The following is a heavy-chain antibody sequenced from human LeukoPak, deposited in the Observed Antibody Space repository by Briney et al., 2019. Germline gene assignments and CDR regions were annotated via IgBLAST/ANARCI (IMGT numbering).Heavy chain of an antibody. Sequence: GASVKVSCKAYGYTFTSYGISWVRQAPGQGLELMGWINTNTGNPTYAQGFTGRFVFSLDASVSTAYLQISSLKADDTAVYYCARGLVDYWGQGTLVTVSS. CDR2: INTNTGNP. V-gene: IGHV7-4-1*02. J-gene: IGHJ4*02. CDR3: ARGLVDY. CDR1: GYTFTSYG.